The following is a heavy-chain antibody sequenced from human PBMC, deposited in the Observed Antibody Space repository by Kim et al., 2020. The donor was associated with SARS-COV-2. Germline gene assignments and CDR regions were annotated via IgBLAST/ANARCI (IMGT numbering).Heavy chain of an antibody. D-gene: IGHD3-10*01. CDR2: IKQDGSEK. J-gene: IGHJ4*02. V-gene: IGHV3-7*01. CDR3: ARGGGRLLWFEESLGGD. Sequence: GGSLRLSCAASGFTFSNYWMTWVRQAPGKGLEWVANIKQDGSEKYYVDSVKGRFTISRDNAENSLYLQMNSLRAEDTAVYYCARGGGRLLWFEESLGGDWGQGTLVTVSS. CDR1: GFTFSNYW.